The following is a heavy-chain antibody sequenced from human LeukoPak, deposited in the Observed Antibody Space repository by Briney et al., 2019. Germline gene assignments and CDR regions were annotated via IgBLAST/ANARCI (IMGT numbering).Heavy chain of an antibody. V-gene: IGHV1-18*01. CDR1: GYTFTSYG. CDR2: ISAYNGDT. D-gene: IGHD4-23*01. J-gene: IGHJ6*03. CDR3: ATLYYYYMDV. Sequence: ASVKVSCKASGYTFTSYGISWVRQAPGQGLEWMGWISAYNGDTNYAQKLQGRVTMTTDTSTDTAYMELSSLRSEDTAVYYCATLYYYYMDVWGKGTTVTVSS.